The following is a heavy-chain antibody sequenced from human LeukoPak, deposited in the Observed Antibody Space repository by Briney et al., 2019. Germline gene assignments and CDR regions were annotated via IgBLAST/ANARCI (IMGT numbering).Heavy chain of an antibody. J-gene: IGHJ4*02. V-gene: IGHV3-21*04. Sequence: GGSLRLSCAASGFTFSSYTMNWVRQAPGKGLEWVSSISSSSNYIYYADSVKGRFTISRDNSKSTLSLQMNSLRAEDTAIYYCATYRQVLLPFESWGQGTLVTVSS. CDR3: ATYRQVLLPFES. CDR1: GFTFSSYT. D-gene: IGHD2-8*02. CDR2: ISSSSNYI.